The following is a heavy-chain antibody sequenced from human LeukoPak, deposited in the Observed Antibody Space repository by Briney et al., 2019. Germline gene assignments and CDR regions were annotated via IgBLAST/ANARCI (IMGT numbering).Heavy chain of an antibody. CDR3: AELGITMVGGV. V-gene: IGHV3-48*03. Sequence: GGSLRLSCAASGFTFSSYEMNWVRQAPGKGLEWVSYISSSGSTIYYADSVKGRFTISRDNAKNSLYLQMNGLRAEDTAVYYCAELGITMVGGVWGKVITVTISS. CDR1: GFTFSSYE. D-gene: IGHD3-10*02. CDR2: ISSSGSTI. J-gene: IGHJ6*04.